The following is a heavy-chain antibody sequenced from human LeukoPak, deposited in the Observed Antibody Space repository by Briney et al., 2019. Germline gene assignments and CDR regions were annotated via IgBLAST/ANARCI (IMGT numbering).Heavy chain of an antibody. Sequence: SETLSLTCTVSGGSISSYYWSRIRQPPGKGLEWIGYIYYSGSTNYNPSLKSQVTISVDTSKNQFSLKLSSVTAADTAVYYCARHGSYYDFWSGYPFDYWGQGTLVTVSS. V-gene: IGHV4-59*08. CDR3: ARHGSYYDFWSGYPFDY. D-gene: IGHD3-3*01. CDR1: GGSISSYY. CDR2: IYYSGST. J-gene: IGHJ4*02.